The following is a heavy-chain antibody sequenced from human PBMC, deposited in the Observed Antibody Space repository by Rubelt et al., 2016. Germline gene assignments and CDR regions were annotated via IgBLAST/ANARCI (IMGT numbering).Heavy chain of an antibody. V-gene: IGHV1-69*01. J-gene: IGHJ4*02. CDR2: IIPVFGTA. D-gene: IGHD6-6*01. CDR1: GGTFSSYA. CDR3: ATTIAIRPYYFDY. Sequence: QVQLVQSGAEVKKPGSSVKVSCKASGGTFSSYAISWVRQAPGQGLEWMGGIIPVFGTANYAQKFQGRITMTADESTSAADMELSSLGSEDTAVYYCATTIAIRPYYFDYWGQGTLVTVSS.